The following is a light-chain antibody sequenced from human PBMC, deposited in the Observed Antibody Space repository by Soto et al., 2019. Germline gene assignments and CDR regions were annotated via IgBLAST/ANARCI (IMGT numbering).Light chain of an antibody. Sequence: EIVMTQSPATLSVSPGERATLSCRASQSVSSNLAWYQQKPCQAPRLLIYGASTRATGIPARFSGSGSGTEITLTISSLQSEDFAVYYCQQYNNWPLTFGGGTKVEIK. CDR2: GAS. V-gene: IGKV3D-15*01. CDR1: QSVSSN. CDR3: QQYNNWPLT. J-gene: IGKJ4*01.